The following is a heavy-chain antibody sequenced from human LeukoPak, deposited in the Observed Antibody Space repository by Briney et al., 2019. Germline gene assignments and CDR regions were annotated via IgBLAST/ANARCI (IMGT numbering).Heavy chain of an antibody. CDR2: IYTSGNT. D-gene: IGHD6-13*01. Sequence: SETLSLTCTVSGDSISSYYWSWIRQPAGKGLEWIGRIYTSGNTNYNPSLKSRVTISVDKSKNQFSLKLSSVTAADTAVYYCARVSSSRTNFDYWGQGTLVTVSS. CDR3: ARVSSSRTNFDY. V-gene: IGHV4-4*07. J-gene: IGHJ4*02. CDR1: GDSISSYY.